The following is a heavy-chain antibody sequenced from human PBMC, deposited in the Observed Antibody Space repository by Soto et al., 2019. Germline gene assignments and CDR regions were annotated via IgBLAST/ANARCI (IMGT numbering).Heavy chain of an antibody. CDR2: ISWNSGSI. J-gene: IGHJ4*02. CDR3: AKMAVGATSPFDY. CDR1: GFTFDDYA. V-gene: IGHV3-9*01. D-gene: IGHD1-26*01. Sequence: EVQLVESGGGLVQPGRSLRLSCAASGFTFDDYAMHWVRQAPGKGLEWVSGISWNSGSIGYADSVKGRFTISRDNAKNSLYLQMNSLRAEDTALYYCAKMAVGATSPFDYWGQGTLVTVSS.